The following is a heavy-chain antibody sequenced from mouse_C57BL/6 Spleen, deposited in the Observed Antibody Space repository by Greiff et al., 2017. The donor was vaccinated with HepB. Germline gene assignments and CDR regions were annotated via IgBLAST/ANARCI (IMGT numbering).Heavy chain of an antibody. J-gene: IGHJ2*01. CDR3: SIKSYDCYYVYFDY. V-gene: IGHV1-64*01. CDR1: GYTFTSYW. Sequence: QVQLQQSGAELVKPGASVKLSCKASGYTFTSYWMHWVKQRPGQGLEWIGMIHPNSGSTNYNEKFKSKATLTVDKSSSTAYMQLSSLTSEDSAVYYCSIKSYDCYYVYFDYWGQGTTLTVSS. CDR2: IHPNSGST. D-gene: IGHD2-3*01.